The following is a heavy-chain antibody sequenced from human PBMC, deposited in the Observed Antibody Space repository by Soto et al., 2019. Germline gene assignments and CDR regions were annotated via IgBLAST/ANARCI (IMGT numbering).Heavy chain of an antibody. CDR3: ARGVPFGHYSMDV. Sequence: PSETLSLTCAVYDGSFTGVHWTWIRRPPGKGLEWIGEIKHSGSTNYNPSLTRRVTISVDTSKNQFSLKLNSVTAADTAVYYCARGVPFGHYSMDVWGQGTTVTVSS. CDR1: DGSFTGVH. J-gene: IGHJ6*02. CDR2: IKHSGST. V-gene: IGHV4-34*01. D-gene: IGHD3-3*01.